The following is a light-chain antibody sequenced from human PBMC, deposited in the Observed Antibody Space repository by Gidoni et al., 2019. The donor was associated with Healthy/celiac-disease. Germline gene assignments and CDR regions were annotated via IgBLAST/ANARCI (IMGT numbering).Light chain of an antibody. CDR1: QSISSY. V-gene: IGKV1-39*01. Sequence: DIQMTQSPSSLSASVGYRVTITCRASQSISSYLHWYQQKPGKAPNLLIYAASSLQSALPSRFSGSGSGTDFTLTISSLQPEDFATYYCQQSYSTPQTFGQGTKVEIK. CDR3: QQSYSTPQT. CDR2: AAS. J-gene: IGKJ1*01.